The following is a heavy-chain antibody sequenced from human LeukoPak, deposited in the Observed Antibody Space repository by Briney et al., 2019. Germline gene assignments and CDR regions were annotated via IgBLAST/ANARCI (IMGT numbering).Heavy chain of an antibody. CDR1: GFTFSNAW. V-gene: IGHV3-15*04. Sequence: PGGSLRLSCAASGFTFSNAWMSWVRQAPGKGLEWVGRIESKTDGGTTDYAAPVKGRFTISRDDSKNTLYLQMNSLKTEDTAVYYCTTEESGSYDAAFDIWGQGTMVTVSS. J-gene: IGHJ3*02. CDR2: IESKTDGGTT. CDR3: TTEESGSYDAAFDI. D-gene: IGHD1-26*01.